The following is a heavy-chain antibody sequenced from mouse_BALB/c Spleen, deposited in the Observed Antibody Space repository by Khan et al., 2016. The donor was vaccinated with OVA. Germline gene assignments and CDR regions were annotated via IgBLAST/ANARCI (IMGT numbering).Heavy chain of an antibody. J-gene: IGHJ3*01. Sequence: EVELVESGGDLVKPGGSLKLSCSASGFTFSTYAMSWVRQTPEKRLEWVATISSGGDYIYYPDSVKGRFTISRAHDKNTMYLQMSSLRSEHTAMYYCARHNYGPFAYWGQGTLVTISA. CDR3: ARHNYGPFAY. CDR1: GFTFSTYA. D-gene: IGHD1-1*01. CDR2: ISSGGDYI. V-gene: IGHV5-9-3*01.